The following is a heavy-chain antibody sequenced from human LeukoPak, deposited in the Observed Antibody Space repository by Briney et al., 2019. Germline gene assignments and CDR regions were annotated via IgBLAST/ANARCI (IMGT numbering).Heavy chain of an antibody. CDR1: GFTFSNAW. J-gene: IGHJ4*02. Sequence: GGSLRLSCAASGFTFSNAWMSWVRQAPGKGLEWDGRIKSKTDGGTTDYAAPVKGRFTISRDDSKNTLYLQMNSLKTEDTAVYYCTTQPYGEVPGLDYGGQGTLVTVSS. CDR2: IKSKTDGGTT. CDR3: TTQPYGEVPGLDY. D-gene: IGHD4-17*01. V-gene: IGHV3-15*01.